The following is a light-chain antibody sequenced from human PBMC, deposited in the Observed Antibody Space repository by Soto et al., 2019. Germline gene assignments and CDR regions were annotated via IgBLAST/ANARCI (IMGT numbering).Light chain of an antibody. Sequence: EIVMTQSPATLSVSPGERATLSCRASQSVSSNLAWYRQKPGEAPRLLIYGASTRATGSPARFSRSGSGTEFTLTISSLQSEHFAVYYCQQYANWPPWTFGQGTKVEIK. V-gene: IGKV3-15*01. CDR2: GAS. CDR3: QQYANWPPWT. J-gene: IGKJ1*01. CDR1: QSVSSN.